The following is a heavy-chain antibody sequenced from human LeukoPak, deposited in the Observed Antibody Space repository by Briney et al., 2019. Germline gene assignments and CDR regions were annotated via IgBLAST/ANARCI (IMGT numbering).Heavy chain of an antibody. CDR2: IRYDGSNK. CDR1: GFTFRSYG. CDR3: ADYDSSGYSFDY. J-gene: IGHJ4*02. V-gene: IGHV3-30*02. Sequence: PGGSLRLSCAASGFTFRSYGMHGVRQAPGKGLEWVAFIRYDGSNKYYADSVKGRFTISRDNSKDTLYLQMNSLRAEDTAVYYCADYDSSGYSFDYWGQGTLVTVSS. D-gene: IGHD3-22*01.